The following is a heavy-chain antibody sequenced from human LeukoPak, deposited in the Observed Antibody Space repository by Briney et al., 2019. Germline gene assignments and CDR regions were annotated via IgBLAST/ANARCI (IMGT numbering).Heavy chain of an antibody. V-gene: IGHV3-43*02. D-gene: IGHD2-2*01. CDR1: GFTFDDYA. Sequence: GGSLRLSCAASGFTFDDYAMHWVRQAPGKGLEWVSLISGDGGSTYYADSVKGRFTISRDNSKNSLYLQMNSLRTEDTALYYCAKDLGSRYCSSTSCYGTDAFDIWGQGTMVTVSS. CDR3: AKDLGSRYCSSTSCYGTDAFDI. CDR2: ISGDGGST. J-gene: IGHJ3*02.